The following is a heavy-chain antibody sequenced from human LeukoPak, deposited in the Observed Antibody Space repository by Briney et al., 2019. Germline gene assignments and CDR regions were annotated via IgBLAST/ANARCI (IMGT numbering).Heavy chain of an antibody. J-gene: IGHJ3*02. D-gene: IGHD4-23*01. V-gene: IGHV4-59*01. CDR3: ASLTLGAFDI. Sequence: SETLSLTCTVSGGSISSYYWSWIRQPAGKGLEWIGSIYYSGSTNYNPSLKSRVTISVDTSKNQFSLKLSSVTAADTAVYYCASLTLGAFDIWGQGTMVTVSS. CDR1: GGSISSYY. CDR2: IYYSGST.